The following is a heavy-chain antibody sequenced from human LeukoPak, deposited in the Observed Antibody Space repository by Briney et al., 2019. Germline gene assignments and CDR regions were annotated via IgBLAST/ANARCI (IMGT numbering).Heavy chain of an antibody. J-gene: IGHJ5*02. CDR3: ASEVDCSSTSCYALWFDP. CDR1: GFTFSSYS. CDR2: ISSSSSYI. V-gene: IGHV3-21*01. Sequence: GGSLRLSCAASGFTFSSYSMNWVRQAPGKGLEWVSSISSSSSYIYYADSVKGRFTISRDNAKNSLYLQMNSLRAEDTAVYYCASEVDCSSTSCYALWFDPWGQGTLVTVSS. D-gene: IGHD2-2*01.